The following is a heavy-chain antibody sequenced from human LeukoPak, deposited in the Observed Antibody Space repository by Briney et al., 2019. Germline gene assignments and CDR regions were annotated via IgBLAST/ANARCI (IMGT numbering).Heavy chain of an antibody. CDR1: VYTFTNDG. D-gene: IGHD2-2*01. V-gene: IGHV1-18*01. CDR2: ISLYHGDK. CDR3: ARGSGQYCSRTSCYLYAFDI. Sequence: GASVKVSCKASVYTFTNDGITWVRQGPGQDLEWVGWISLYHGDKYYAQKFQGRVTMTTDTFTTTAYMELKSLTSDDTAVYSCARGSGQYCSRTSCYLYAFDIWGQGTMVTVSS. J-gene: IGHJ3*02.